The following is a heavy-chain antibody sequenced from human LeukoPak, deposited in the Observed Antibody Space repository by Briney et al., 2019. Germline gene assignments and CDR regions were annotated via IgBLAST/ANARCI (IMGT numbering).Heavy chain of an antibody. Sequence: GGSLRLSCAASGFTFSSYSMNWVRQAPGKGLEWVSSISSSSSYIYYADSVKGRFTISRDNYKNTVYLQMNSLRAEDTAVYYCAKNRDFYDSSGFDYWGQGTLVTVSS. D-gene: IGHD3-22*01. J-gene: IGHJ4*02. V-gene: IGHV3-21*04. CDR2: ISSSSSYI. CDR3: AKNRDFYDSSGFDY. CDR1: GFTFSSYS.